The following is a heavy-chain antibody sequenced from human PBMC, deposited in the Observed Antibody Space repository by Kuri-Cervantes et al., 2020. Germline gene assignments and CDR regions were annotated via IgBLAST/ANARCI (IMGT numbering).Heavy chain of an antibody. J-gene: IGHJ3*02. CDR1: GGSFSGYR. D-gene: IGHD3-9*01. CDR3: ARLLRYFDWLSQNRAFDI. Sequence: SQTLSLTCAVYGGSFSGYRWSWIRQPPGKGLEWIGEINHSGSTNYNPSLKSRVTISVDTSKNQFSLKLSSVTAADTAVYYCARLLRYFDWLSQNRAFDIWGQGTMVTVSS. V-gene: IGHV4-34*01. CDR2: INHSGST.